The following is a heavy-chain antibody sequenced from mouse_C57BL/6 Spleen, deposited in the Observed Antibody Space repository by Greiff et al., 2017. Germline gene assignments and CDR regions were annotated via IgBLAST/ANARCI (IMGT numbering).Heavy chain of an antibody. J-gene: IGHJ4*01. V-gene: IGHV14-3*01. Sequence: VQLQQPVAELVRPGASVKLSCTASGFNFKNTSMHWVKQRPEQGLEWIGRLDPANGNTKYAPKFQGKATITADTSSNTAYLQLSRLTSEETAVDYGAKERGLERGARDDWGQGTSVTVSS. CDR3: AKERGLERGARDD. CDR2: LDPANGNT. CDR1: GFNFKNTS.